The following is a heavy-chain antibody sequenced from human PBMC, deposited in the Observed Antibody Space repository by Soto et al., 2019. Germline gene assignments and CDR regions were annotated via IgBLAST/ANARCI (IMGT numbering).Heavy chain of an antibody. Sequence: EVQLVESGGGLVQPGRSLRLSCAASGFTFDDYAMHWVRQAPGKGLEWVSGISWNSGSIGYADSVKGRFTISRDNAKNSLYLQMISLRAEDTALYYCAKGWIQLWSDFDYWGQGTLVTVSS. CDR1: GFTFDDYA. V-gene: IGHV3-9*01. CDR3: AKGWIQLWSDFDY. CDR2: ISWNSGSI. J-gene: IGHJ4*02. D-gene: IGHD5-18*01.